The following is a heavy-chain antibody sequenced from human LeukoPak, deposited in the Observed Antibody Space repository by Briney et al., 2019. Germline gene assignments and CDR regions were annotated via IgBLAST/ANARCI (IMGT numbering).Heavy chain of an antibody. V-gene: IGHV3-23*01. Sequence: PGGSLRLSCAASGFTFSSYAMSWVRQAPGEGLEWVSAISGSGGSTYYADSVKGRFTISRDSSKNTLYLQMNSLRAEDTAVYYCAKGPEYYYDSSGLFDYWGQGTLVTVSS. D-gene: IGHD3-22*01. CDR2: ISGSGGST. CDR1: GFTFSSYA. J-gene: IGHJ4*02. CDR3: AKGPEYYYDSSGLFDY.